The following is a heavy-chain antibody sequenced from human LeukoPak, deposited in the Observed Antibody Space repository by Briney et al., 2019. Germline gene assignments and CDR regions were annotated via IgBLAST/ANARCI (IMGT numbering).Heavy chain of an antibody. D-gene: IGHD6-19*01. V-gene: IGHV4-38-2*02. CDR1: GHSISSGYY. CDR3: AGQQWPNLHAFDI. Sequence: SETLSLTCTVSGHSISSGYYWGWIRQPPGKGLEWIGSIYHSGSTYYNPSLKSRVTMSVDTSKNQFSLKLSSVTAADTAVYYCAGQQWPNLHAFDIWGQGTMVTVSS. J-gene: IGHJ3*02. CDR2: IYHSGST.